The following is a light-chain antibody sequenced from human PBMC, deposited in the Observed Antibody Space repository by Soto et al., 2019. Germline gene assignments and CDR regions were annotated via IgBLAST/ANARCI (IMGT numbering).Light chain of an antibody. CDR2: GVS. Sequence: QSVLTRPRSVSGSPGQSVTISCTGTSSDVGGYKYVSWYQQEPGKAPKLIIYGVSRWPSGVPNRFSGSKSGNRASLTISGLQAEDEGDYYCCSYAGGPEVFGTGTQLTVL. CDR3: CSYAGGPEV. CDR1: SSDVGGYKY. J-gene: IGLJ1*01. V-gene: IGLV2-11*01.